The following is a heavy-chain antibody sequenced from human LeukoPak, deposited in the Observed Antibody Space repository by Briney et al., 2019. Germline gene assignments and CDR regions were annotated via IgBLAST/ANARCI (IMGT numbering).Heavy chain of an antibody. J-gene: IGHJ4*02. CDR3: AAWDFWRGSGIDY. CDR1: GFTFSDYY. CDR2: ISNSGTTV. Sequence: GGSLRLSCAAFGFTFSDYYMSWIRQAPGKGLEWISYISNSGTTVYYSDSVTGRFTISRDNAKNSLYLQMNSLRAEDTAVYYCAAWDFWRGSGIDYWGQGTLVTVSS. D-gene: IGHD3-3*01. V-gene: IGHV3-11*01.